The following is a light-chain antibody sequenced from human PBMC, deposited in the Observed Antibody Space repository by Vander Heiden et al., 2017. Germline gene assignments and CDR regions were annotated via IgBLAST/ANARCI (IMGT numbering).Light chain of an antibody. CDR2: LGS. J-gene: IGKJ1*01. CDR3: MQDLETPWT. Sequence: DLVMTQSPLSLPVTPGYPASIPCRSHQRLVHSNGYNYLDWYLQKPGQPPQLLIFLGSNRASGVPDRFSGSGSGTDFTLNISRVEAESVGVYYCMQDLETPWTFGQGTKVEIK. V-gene: IGKV2-28*01. CDR1: QRLVHSNGYNY.